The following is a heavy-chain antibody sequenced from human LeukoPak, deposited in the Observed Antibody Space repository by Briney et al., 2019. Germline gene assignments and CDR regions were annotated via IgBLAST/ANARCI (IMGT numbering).Heavy chain of an antibody. CDR3: ASKYCGGDCYAWYYGMDV. CDR2: IYYSGST. J-gene: IGHJ6*02. CDR1: GGSISSYY. D-gene: IGHD2-21*02. V-gene: IGHV4-59*01. Sequence: KPSETLSLTSTVSGGSISSYYWSWIRQPPGKGLEWIGYIYYSGSTNYNPSLKSRVTISVDTSKNQFSLKLSSVTAADTAVYYCASKYCGGDCYAWYYGMDVWGQGTTVTVSS.